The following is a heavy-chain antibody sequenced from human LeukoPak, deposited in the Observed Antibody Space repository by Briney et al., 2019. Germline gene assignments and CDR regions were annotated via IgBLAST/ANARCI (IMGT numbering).Heavy chain of an antibody. CDR1: GDSISRGTYY. D-gene: IGHD3-22*01. Sequence: SETQSLTCTVTGDSISRGTYYWTWVRQPAGKGLEWIGRVFRSGSTYYNPSLKSRVTISIDTSNNQFSLHLRSVTAADTAVYYCARDSNFYDVSHDKAEDFWGQGTLVTVSS. V-gene: IGHV4-61*02. CDR3: ARDSNFYDVSHDKAEDF. J-gene: IGHJ4*02. CDR2: VFRSGST.